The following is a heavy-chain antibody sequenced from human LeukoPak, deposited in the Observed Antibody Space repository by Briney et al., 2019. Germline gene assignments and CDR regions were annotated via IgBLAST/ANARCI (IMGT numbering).Heavy chain of an antibody. D-gene: IGHD3-9*01. J-gene: IGHJ4*02. V-gene: IGHV3-11*04. CDR2: ISSSGSTI. CDR3: ARYDILTGYYKEGVFDY. CDR1: GFTFSDYY. Sequence: GGSLRLSCAASGFTFSDYYMSWLRQAPGKGLEWVSYISSSGSTIYYADSVKGRFTISRDNAKNSLYLQMNSLRAEDTAVYYCARYDILTGYYKEGVFDYWGQGTLVTVSS.